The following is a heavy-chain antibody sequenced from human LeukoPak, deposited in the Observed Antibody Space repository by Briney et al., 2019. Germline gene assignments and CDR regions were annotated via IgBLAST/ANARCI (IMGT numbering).Heavy chain of an antibody. J-gene: IGHJ4*02. Sequence: ASVKVSCKASGGTFSSYAISWVRQAPGQGLEWMGRIIPILGIANYAQKFQGRVTITADKSTSTAYMELSSLRSEDTAVYYCAVESSGYYYGGGVFDYWGQGTLVTVSS. CDR3: AVESSGYYYGGGVFDY. CDR1: GGTFSSYA. V-gene: IGHV1-69*04. CDR2: IIPILGIA. D-gene: IGHD3-22*01.